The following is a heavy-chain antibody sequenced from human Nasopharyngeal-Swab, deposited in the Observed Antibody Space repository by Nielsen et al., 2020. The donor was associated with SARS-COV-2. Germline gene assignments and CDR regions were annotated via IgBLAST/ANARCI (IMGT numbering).Heavy chain of an antibody. CDR3: ASEPGGMAAPGKHFDP. CDR2: IIPIFGTA. Sequence: SVKVSCKASGGTFSSYAISWVRQAPGQGLEWMGGIIPIFGTANYAQKFQGRVTITADESTSTAYMELSSLRSEDTAVYYCASEPGGMAAPGKHFDPWGQGTLVTVSS. J-gene: IGHJ5*02. V-gene: IGHV1-69*13. CDR1: GGTFSSYA. D-gene: IGHD6-13*01.